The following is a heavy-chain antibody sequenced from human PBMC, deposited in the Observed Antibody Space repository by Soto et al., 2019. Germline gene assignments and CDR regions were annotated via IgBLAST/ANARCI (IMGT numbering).Heavy chain of an antibody. CDR2: IYPGDSDT. J-gene: IGHJ5*02. CDR1: VYSFTSYW. D-gene: IGHD3-3*01. Sequence: GESLKISCKGSVYSFTSYWIGWVRQMPGKGLEWMGIIYPGDSDTRYSPSFQGQVTISADKSISTAYLQWSSLKASDTAMYYCARGPYYDFWSGYYDWFDPWGQGTLVTVSS. CDR3: ARGPYYDFWSGYYDWFDP. V-gene: IGHV5-51*01.